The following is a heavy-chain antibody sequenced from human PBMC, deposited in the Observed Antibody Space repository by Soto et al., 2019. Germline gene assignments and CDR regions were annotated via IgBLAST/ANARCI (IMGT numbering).Heavy chain of an antibody. CDR3: SKCSVGTVRTSGCCNWFDP. D-gene: IGHD2-2*01. CDR2: IRVGGGDT. Sequence: EVRLLESGGGLAQPGGSRRLSCAASGFTFSSSAMNWVRQAPGKGLEWVSSIRVGGGDTFYADSVRGRFTVSRDISMNTLYLQMNSLRAEDTAIYYCSKCSVGTVRTSGCCNWFDPWGQGTLVTVSS. V-gene: IGHV3-23*01. CDR1: GFTFSSSA. J-gene: IGHJ5*02.